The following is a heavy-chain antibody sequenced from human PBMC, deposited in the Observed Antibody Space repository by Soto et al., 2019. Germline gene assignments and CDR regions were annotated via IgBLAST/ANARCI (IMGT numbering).Heavy chain of an antibody. CDR3: AKDGIVGSGYDY. CDR1: GFTLCSYG. D-gene: IGHD3-22*01. V-gene: IGHV3-30*18. J-gene: IGHJ4*02. CDR2: ISYDGSNK. Sequence: GGSLKLCSAASGFTLCSYGVHWVRQAPGKGLEWVAVISYDGSNKYYADSVKGRFTISRDNSKNTLYLQMNSLRAEDTAVYYCAKDGIVGSGYDYWGKGTLVTVS.